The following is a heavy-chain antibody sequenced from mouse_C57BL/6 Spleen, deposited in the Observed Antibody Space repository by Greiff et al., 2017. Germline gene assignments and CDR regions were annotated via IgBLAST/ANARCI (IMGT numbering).Heavy chain of an antibody. CDR3: ARGGGSMRAMDY. Sequence: VQLKQSGPELVKPGASVKISCKASGYSFTGYYMNWVKQSPEKSLEWIGEINPSTGGTTYNQKFKAKATLTVDQSSSTAYMQLKSLTSEDAAVYYCARGGGSMRAMDYWGQGTSVTVSS. D-gene: IGHD2-10*02. CDR1: GYSFTGYY. CDR2: INPSTGGT. J-gene: IGHJ4*01. V-gene: IGHV1-42*01.